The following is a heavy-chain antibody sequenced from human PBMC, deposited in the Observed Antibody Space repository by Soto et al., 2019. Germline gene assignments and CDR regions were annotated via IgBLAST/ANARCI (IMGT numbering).Heavy chain of an antibody. D-gene: IGHD6-13*01. J-gene: IGHJ6*02. CDR1: GGSISSSNW. V-gene: IGHV4-4*02. CDR2: IYHSGST. Sequence: QVQLQESGPGLVKPSGTLSLTCAVSGGSISSSNWWSWVRQPPGKGLEWIGEIYHSGSTNYNPSLKSRVTISVDKSKNQFSLKLSSVTAADTAVYYCASIAAAGIGDLVYYYYGMDVWGQGTTVTVSS. CDR3: ASIAAAGIGDLVYYYYGMDV.